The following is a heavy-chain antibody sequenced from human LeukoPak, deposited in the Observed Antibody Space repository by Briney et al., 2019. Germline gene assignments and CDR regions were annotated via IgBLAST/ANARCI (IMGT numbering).Heavy chain of an antibody. D-gene: IGHD5-12*01. CDR2: IYHSGST. J-gene: IGHJ4*02. Sequence: SETLSLTCTVSGYSISSGYYWGWIRQPPGKGLEWIGSIYHSGSTYYNPSLKSRVTISVDTSKNQFSLKLSSVTAADTAVYYCAKDTGSGYDYFSYYFDYWGQGTLATVSS. CDR1: GYSISSGYY. V-gene: IGHV4-38-2*02. CDR3: AKDTGSGYDYFSYYFDY.